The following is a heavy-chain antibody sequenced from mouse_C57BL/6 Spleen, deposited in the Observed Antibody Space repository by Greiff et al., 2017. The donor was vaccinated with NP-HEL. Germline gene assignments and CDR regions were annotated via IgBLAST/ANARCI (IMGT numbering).Heavy chain of an antibody. Sequence: EVQLQQSGAELVRPGASVKLSCTASGFNIKDYYMHWVKQRPEQGLEWIGRIDPEDGDTEYAPKFQGKATMTADTSSNTAYLQLSSLTSEDTAVYYCTTGYYGSNYAMDYWGQGTSDTVSS. CDR1: GFNIKDYY. J-gene: IGHJ4*01. CDR2: IDPEDGDT. V-gene: IGHV14-1*01. D-gene: IGHD1-1*01. CDR3: TTGYYGSNYAMDY.